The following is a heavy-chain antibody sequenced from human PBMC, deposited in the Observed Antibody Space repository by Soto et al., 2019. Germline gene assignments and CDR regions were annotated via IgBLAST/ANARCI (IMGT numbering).Heavy chain of an antibody. CDR1: GGTFSSYT. CDR2: IIPILGIA. V-gene: IGHV1-69*08. J-gene: IGHJ1*01. Sequence: QVQLVQSGAEVKKPGSSVKVSCKASGGTFSSYTISWVRQAPGQGLEWMGRIIPILGIANYAQKFQGRVTITADKSTSTAYMELSSLRSEDTAVYYCAREYCSSTSCALSQHWGQGTLVTVSS. CDR3: AREYCSSTSCALSQH. D-gene: IGHD2-2*01.